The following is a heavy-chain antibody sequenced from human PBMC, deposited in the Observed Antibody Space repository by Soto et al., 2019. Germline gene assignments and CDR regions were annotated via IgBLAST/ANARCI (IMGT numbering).Heavy chain of an antibody. D-gene: IGHD1-26*01. CDR1: GGSISSYY. CDR3: ARQYGGSYADY. J-gene: IGHJ4*02. V-gene: IGHV4-59*08. Sequence: TLSLTCTVSGGSISSYYWSWIRQPPGKGLEWIGYIYYSGSTNYNPSLKSRVTISVDTSKNQFSLKLSSVTAADTAVYYCARQYGGSYADYWGQGTLVTVSS. CDR2: IYYSGST.